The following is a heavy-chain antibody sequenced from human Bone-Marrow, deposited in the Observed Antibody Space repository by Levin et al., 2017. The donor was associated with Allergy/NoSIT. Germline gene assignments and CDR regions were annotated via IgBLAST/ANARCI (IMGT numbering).Heavy chain of an antibody. Sequence: GESLKISCAASGFTFSSYGMHWVRQAPGKGLEWVAVIWYDGSNKYYADSVKGRFTISRDNSKNTLYLQMNSLRAEDTAVYYCARAGGNTAMTYYFDYWGQGTLVTVSS. CDR3: ARAGGNTAMTYYFDY. J-gene: IGHJ4*02. V-gene: IGHV3-33*01. CDR1: GFTFSSYG. CDR2: IWYDGSNK. D-gene: IGHD5-18*01.